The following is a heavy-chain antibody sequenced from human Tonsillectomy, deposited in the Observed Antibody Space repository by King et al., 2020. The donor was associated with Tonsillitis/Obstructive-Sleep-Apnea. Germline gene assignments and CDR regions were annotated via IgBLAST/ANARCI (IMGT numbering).Heavy chain of an antibody. Sequence: VQLVESGGGVVQPGRSLRLSCAASGFTFRSYAMHWVRQAPGKGLEWVAVKSYDGSNKYYADSVKGRFTISRDNSKNTLYLQMNSLRAEDTAVYYCARDIAAAGSYYGMDVWGQGTTVTVSS. D-gene: IGHD6-13*01. V-gene: IGHV3-30*04. J-gene: IGHJ6*02. CDR3: ARDIAAAGSYYGMDV. CDR2: KSYDGSNK. CDR1: GFTFRSYA.